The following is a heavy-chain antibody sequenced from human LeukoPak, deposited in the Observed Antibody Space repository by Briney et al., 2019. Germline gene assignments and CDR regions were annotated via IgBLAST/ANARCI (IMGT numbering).Heavy chain of an antibody. Sequence: QPGGSLRLSCTASGFTFRTYDMHWARQPTGKGLEWVSAIGTIGDTYYAGSVKGRFTISREDAKNSLYLQMNNLRAGDTAVYHCVRETVATGSNYLAPLDIWGQGTMATVSS. CDR2: IGTIGDT. CDR1: GFTFRTYD. CDR3: VRETVATGSNYLAPLDI. V-gene: IGHV3-13*01. J-gene: IGHJ3*02. D-gene: IGHD5-24*01.